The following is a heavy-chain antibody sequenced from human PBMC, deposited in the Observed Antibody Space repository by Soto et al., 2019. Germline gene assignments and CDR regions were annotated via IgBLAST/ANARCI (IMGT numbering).Heavy chain of an antibody. Sequence: GASVKVSCKASGYTVTGYYMHWVRQAPGQGLEWMGWINPNSGGTNYAQKFQGRVNMTRDTSISTAYMELSRLRSDDTAVYYCARVRFRSIAARPGKNYFDYWGKGTLVTVSS. CDR1: GYTVTGYY. CDR2: INPNSGGT. J-gene: IGHJ4*02. CDR3: ARVRFRSIAARPGKNYFDY. V-gene: IGHV1-2*02. D-gene: IGHD6-6*01.